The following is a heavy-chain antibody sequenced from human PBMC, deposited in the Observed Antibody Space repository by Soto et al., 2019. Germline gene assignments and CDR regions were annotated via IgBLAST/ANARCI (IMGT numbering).Heavy chain of an antibody. Sequence: PSETLGLTYTVYGGNFSDYDWSWIRQPPGNVLEWMGEINHTGSTNYNPSLKSRVTISVDTSKNQCSLKLSSVTAEDTAVYYCARRGSLDFLEWFGIPLGLYGMDVLGQGTTVTGSS. V-gene: IGHV4-34*01. CDR1: GGNFSDYD. J-gene: IGHJ6*02. CDR3: ARRGSLDFLEWFGIPLGLYGMDV. CDR2: INHTGST. D-gene: IGHD3-3*01.